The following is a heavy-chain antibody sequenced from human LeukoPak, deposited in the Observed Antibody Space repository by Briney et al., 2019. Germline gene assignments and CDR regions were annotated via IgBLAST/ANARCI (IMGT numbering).Heavy chain of an antibody. CDR3: ASSMYDFWSGYYYYYYGMDV. V-gene: IGHV1-8*01. Sequence: ASVKVSCKASGYTSTSYDINWVRQATGQGLEWMGWMNPNSGNTGYAQKFQGRVTMTRNTSISTAYMELSSLRSEDTAVYYCASSMYDFWSGYYYYYYGMDVWGQGTTVTVSS. CDR1: GYTSTSYD. CDR2: MNPNSGNT. J-gene: IGHJ6*02. D-gene: IGHD3-3*01.